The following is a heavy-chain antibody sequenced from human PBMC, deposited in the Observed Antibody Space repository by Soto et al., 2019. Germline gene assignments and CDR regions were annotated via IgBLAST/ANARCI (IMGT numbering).Heavy chain of an antibody. V-gene: IGHV3-7*03. CDR1: GFIFSNYC. CDR3: ARAGGAWPGPGEADDAFDI. Sequence: VGSLRLSCAASGFIFSNYCMTWVRQAPGKGLEWVASIKEDGSEKYYVDSVKGRFTISRDNAKSSFYLQMNSPRAEDTAVYYCARAGGAWPGPGEADDAFDIWGQGTMVTVSS. D-gene: IGHD2-8*02. CDR2: IKEDGSEK. J-gene: IGHJ3*02.